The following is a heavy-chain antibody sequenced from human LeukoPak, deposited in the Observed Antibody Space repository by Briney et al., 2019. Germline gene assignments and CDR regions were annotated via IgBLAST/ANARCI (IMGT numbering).Heavy chain of an antibody. CDR2: ISAYNGNT. CDR3: ARGWLAETTVVTPYNY. D-gene: IGHD2-21*02. V-gene: IGHV1-18*01. Sequence: ASVKVSCKASGYTFTSFGISWVRQAPGQGLEWMGWISAYNGNTNYAHNLQGRVTMTTDTSTSTAYMELRSLRSDDTAVYYCARGWLAETTVVTPYNYWGQGTLVTVSS. CDR1: GYTFTSFG. J-gene: IGHJ4*02.